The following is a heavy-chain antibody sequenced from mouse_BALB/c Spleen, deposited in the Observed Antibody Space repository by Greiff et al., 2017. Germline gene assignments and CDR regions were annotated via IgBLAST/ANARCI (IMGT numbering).Heavy chain of an antibody. CDR2: ISDGGSYT. D-gene: IGHD1-3*01. J-gene: IGHJ4*01. CDR1: GFTFSDYY. Sequence: DVQLVESGGGLVKPGGSLKLSCAASGFTFSDYYMHWVRQTPEKRLEWVATISDGGSYTYYPDSVKGRFTISRDNAKNNLYLQMSSLKSEDTAMYYCARDRSGKGALDYWGQGTSVTVSS. V-gene: IGHV5-4*02. CDR3: ARDRSGKGALDY.